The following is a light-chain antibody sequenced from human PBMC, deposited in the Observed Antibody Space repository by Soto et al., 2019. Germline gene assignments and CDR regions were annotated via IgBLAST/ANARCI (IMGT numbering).Light chain of an antibody. J-gene: IGKJ1*01. CDR3: QQADSFPQT. CDR2: DAS. V-gene: IGKV1-12*01. CDR1: QSVSSW. Sequence: IQITQSPSSLSTSVGDRVTITCRASQSVSSWLAWYQQKQGKAPRLLIYDASSLESGVPSRFSGSGYGTDFNLTISSLQTEDFATYDCQQADSFPQTFGQGTKVDI.